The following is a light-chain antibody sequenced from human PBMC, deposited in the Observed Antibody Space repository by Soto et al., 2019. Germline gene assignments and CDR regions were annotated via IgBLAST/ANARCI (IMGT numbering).Light chain of an antibody. V-gene: IGLV2-11*01. CDR1: SSDVGGYNF. CDR2: DVT. Sequence: QSALTQPRSVSGSPGQSVTISCTGTSSDVGGYNFVSWYQQHPGEAPKLMIYDVTKRPSGVPDRFSGSKSGNTASLTISGLQAADDADYYCCSYAGSYTGVFGGGTKLTVL. J-gene: IGLJ3*02. CDR3: CSYAGSYTGV.